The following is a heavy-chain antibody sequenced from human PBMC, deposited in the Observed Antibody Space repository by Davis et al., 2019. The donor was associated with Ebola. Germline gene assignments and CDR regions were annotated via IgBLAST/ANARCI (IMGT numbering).Heavy chain of an antibody. CDR1: GGSFSGYY. Sequence: PSETLSLTCAVYGGSFSGYYWSWIRQPPGKGLEWIGEINHSGSTNYNPSLKSRVTISVDTSKNQFSLKLSSVTAADTAVYYCARVEVPAAIQAWGQGTLVTVSS. CDR3: ARVEVPAAIQA. J-gene: IGHJ5*02. V-gene: IGHV4-34*01. D-gene: IGHD2-2*02. CDR2: INHSGST.